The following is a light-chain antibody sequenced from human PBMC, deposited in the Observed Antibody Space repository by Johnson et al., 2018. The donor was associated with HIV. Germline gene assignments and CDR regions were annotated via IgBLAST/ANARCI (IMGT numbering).Light chain of an antibody. V-gene: IGLV1-51*01. Sequence: HSVLTQPPSVSAAPRQKVTISCSGSSSNIGKNYVSWYRHLPGTAPKLLIYDNDKRPSGIPDRFSASKSGSSATLGITGLQTGDEADYYRATWASSLSAYVFAPGPNVPIL. CDR2: DND. CDR3: ATWASSLSAYV. J-gene: IGLJ1*01. CDR1: SSNIGKNY.